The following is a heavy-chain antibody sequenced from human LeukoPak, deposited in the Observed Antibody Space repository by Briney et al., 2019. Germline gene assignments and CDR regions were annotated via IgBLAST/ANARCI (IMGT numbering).Heavy chain of an antibody. CDR2: IYYTGRT. V-gene: IGHV4-59*01. CDR1: GGSISGYY. Sequence: SETLSLTCTVSGGSISGYYWSWIRQPPGGGLEWTGYIYYTGRTNYNLSLKSRLTISIDTSKNQFSLSLTSVTAADTAVYYCAKEAAVAGMGRVNWFDPWGQGTLVTVSS. J-gene: IGHJ5*02. D-gene: IGHD6-19*01. CDR3: AKEAAVAGMGRVNWFDP.